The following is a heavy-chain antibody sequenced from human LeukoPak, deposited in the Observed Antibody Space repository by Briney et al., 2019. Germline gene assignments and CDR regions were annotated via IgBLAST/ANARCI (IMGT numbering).Heavy chain of an antibody. V-gene: IGHV4-38-2*02. CDR3: ARGFRGDNFDY. CDR1: TFSIGTNYY. Sequence: PSETLSLTCTVSTFSIGTNYYWGWIRQPPGKGLEWIGTMYHSGSTNYNPSLKSRVTISVDTSKNQFSLKLSSVTAADTAVYFCARGFRGDNFDYWGQGTLVTVSS. D-gene: IGHD7-27*01. J-gene: IGHJ4*02. CDR2: MYHSGST.